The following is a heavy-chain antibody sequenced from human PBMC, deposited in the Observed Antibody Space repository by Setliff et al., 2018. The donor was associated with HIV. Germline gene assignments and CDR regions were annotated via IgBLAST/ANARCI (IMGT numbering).Heavy chain of an antibody. J-gene: IGHJ6*03. CDR1: GYSISSGYY. V-gene: IGHV4-38-2*01. CDR3: ARGYDVVTGSPLYYMDV. Sequence: SETLSLTCAVSGYSISSGYYWGWIRQPPGKGLEWIGSIYHSGSTYYNPSLKSRVTISVDTSKNQFSLKLSSVTAADTAVYYCARGYDVVTGSPLYYMDV. CDR2: IYHSGST. D-gene: IGHD3-9*01.